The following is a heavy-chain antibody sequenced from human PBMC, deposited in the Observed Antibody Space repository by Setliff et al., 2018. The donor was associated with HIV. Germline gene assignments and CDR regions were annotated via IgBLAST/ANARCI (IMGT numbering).Heavy chain of an antibody. CDR3: ARDATSEGYMDV. CDR1: GGSISSGTYY. V-gene: IGHV4-61*09. CDR2: IYTDGST. Sequence: SETLSLTCTVSGGSISSGTYYWSWIRQPAGKGLEWIGHIYTDGSTNFNPSLRSRVTISADTPKNQLSLKLTSVTAADTAMYFCARDATSEGYMDVWGKGTTVTVSS. J-gene: IGHJ6*03.